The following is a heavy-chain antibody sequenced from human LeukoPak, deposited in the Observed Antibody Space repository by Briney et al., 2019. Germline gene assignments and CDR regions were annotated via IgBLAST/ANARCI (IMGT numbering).Heavy chain of an antibody. Sequence: GGSLRLSCAASGFTFSSYWMSWVRQAPGKGLEWVANIKQDGSEKYYVDSVKGRFTISRDNAKNSLYLQMNSLRAEDTAVYYCARDINFYGGNLFGYWGQGTLVTVSS. CDR3: ARDINFYGGNLFGY. D-gene: IGHD4-23*01. CDR1: GFTFSSYW. CDR2: IKQDGSEK. J-gene: IGHJ4*02. V-gene: IGHV3-7*01.